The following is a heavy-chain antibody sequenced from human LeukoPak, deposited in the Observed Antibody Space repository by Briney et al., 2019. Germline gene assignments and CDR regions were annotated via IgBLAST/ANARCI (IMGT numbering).Heavy chain of an antibody. D-gene: IGHD6-19*01. CDR2: IYHSGST. Sequence: SETLSLTCTVSGGSISSYYWSWIRQSPGKGLEWIGYIYHSGSTNYNPSLKSRVTISVDASKNQFSLKLSSVTAADTAVYYCARVPVAGYWYFDLWGRGTLVTVSS. CDR3: ARVPVAGYWYFDL. CDR1: GGSISSYY. J-gene: IGHJ2*01. V-gene: IGHV4-59*01.